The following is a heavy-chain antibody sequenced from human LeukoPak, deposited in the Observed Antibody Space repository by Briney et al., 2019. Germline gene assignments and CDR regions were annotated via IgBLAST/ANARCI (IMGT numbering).Heavy chain of an antibody. D-gene: IGHD6-13*01. CDR2: INPNSGGT. J-gene: IGHJ5*02. Sequence: ASVNVSCKASGYTLTDHYVHWVRQAPGQGLEWMGWINPNSGGTDYAQKFQGRVTMTRDTSISTAYMELSRLRSDDKAVYYCARDPRIAAVGDNNWFDPWGQGTLVTVFS. V-gene: IGHV1-2*02. CDR3: ARDPRIAAVGDNNWFDP. CDR1: GYTLTDHY.